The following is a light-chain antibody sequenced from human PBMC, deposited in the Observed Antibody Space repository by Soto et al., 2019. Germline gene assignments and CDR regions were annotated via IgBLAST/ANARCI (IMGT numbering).Light chain of an antibody. J-gene: IGKJ4*01. V-gene: IGKV1-39*01. CDR3: QQSYSTPPT. Sequence: DIQMTQSPSSLSASVGDRVTITCRASQSLSSFLNWYQQKPGKAPKLLIYAASSLQSGVPSRFSGSGSGTHFTLTISSLQPEDFVTYYCQQSYSTPPTFGGGTKVEIK. CDR1: QSLSSF. CDR2: AAS.